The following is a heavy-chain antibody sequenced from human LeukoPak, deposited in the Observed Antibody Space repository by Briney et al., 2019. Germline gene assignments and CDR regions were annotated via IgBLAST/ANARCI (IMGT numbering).Heavy chain of an antibody. CDR2: ISSSSSYI. CDR3: AKDSAKKYDDY. V-gene: IGHV3-21*04. CDR1: GFTFSSYS. J-gene: IGHJ4*02. D-gene: IGHD2/OR15-2a*01. Sequence: GGSLRLSCAASGFTFSSYSMNWVRQAPGKGLEWVSSISSSSSYIYYADSVKGRFTISRDNAKNSLYLQMNGLRAEDTAVYYCAKDSAKKYDDYWGQGTLVTVSS.